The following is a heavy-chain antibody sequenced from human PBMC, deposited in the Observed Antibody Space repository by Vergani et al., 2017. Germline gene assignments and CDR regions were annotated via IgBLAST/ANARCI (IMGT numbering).Heavy chain of an antibody. V-gene: IGHV3-48*01. D-gene: IGHD5-24*01. Sequence: EVQLVESGGGLVKPGGSLRLSCAASGFTFSSYSMNWVRQAPGKGLEWVSYISSSSSTIYYADSVKGRFTISRDNAKNSLYLQMNSLRAEDTAVYYCARPSRRDGYNLFYWGQGTLVTVSS. CDR2: ISSSSSTI. J-gene: IGHJ4*02. CDR3: ARPSRRDGYNLFY. CDR1: GFTFSSYS.